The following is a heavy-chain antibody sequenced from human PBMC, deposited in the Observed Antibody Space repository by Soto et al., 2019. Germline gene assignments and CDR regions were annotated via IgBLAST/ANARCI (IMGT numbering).Heavy chain of an antibody. CDR1: GDSVGSQNYY. Sequence: PSETLSLTCTVSGDSVGSQNYYWAWIRQSPGKGLEWIGYIYYSGTTNYNSHLKSRVTLSVDTSRNQFSLSLTSVTAADTAVYFCARSQRGRTAFTFDYWGQGVLVTLSS. CDR2: IYYSGTT. J-gene: IGHJ4*02. V-gene: IGHV4-61*01. D-gene: IGHD5-18*01. CDR3: ARSQRGRTAFTFDY.